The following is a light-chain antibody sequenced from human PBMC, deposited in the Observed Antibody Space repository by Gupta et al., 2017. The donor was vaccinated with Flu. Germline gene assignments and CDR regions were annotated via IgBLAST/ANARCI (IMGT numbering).Light chain of an antibody. J-gene: IGLJ2*01. V-gene: IGLV2-23*02. CDR2: EDN. CDR3: CSYADSSTFVV. CDR1: SSDVGSYNL. Sequence: SSDVGSYNLVSWYQQHPGKAPKVMIYEDNKRPSGVSNRFSGSKSGNTASLTISGLQAEDEADYYCCSYADSSTFVVFGGGTKLTVL.